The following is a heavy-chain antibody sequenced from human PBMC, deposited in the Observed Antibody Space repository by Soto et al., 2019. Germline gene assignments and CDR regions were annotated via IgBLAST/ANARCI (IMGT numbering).Heavy chain of an antibody. V-gene: IGHV4-34*01. CDR3: ARDVFCSSGTCRIGNLLDP. D-gene: IGHD2-15*01. CDR2: INNRGS. Sequence: SETLSLTCAVSGGPFSGYYWSWIRQPPGKGLEWIGAINNRGSDYNPSLKSRVTMSVDTPKNQFSLKLSSLTAADTAVYYCARDVFCSSGTCRIGNLLDPSGPGTMVTV. CDR1: GGPFSGYY. J-gene: IGHJ5*02.